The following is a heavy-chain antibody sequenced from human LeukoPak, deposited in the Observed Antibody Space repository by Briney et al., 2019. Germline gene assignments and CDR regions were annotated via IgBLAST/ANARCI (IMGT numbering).Heavy chain of an antibody. J-gene: IGHJ4*02. Sequence: ASVKVSCKDSGYTFINYGINWVRQAPGQGLEWMGWINPSSGGTKYAQKFQGRVTMARDTSISTTYMELSRLTSDDTAVYYCARGLGLDYWGQGTLVTVSS. CDR2: INPSSGGT. CDR1: GYTFINYG. V-gene: IGHV1-2*02. D-gene: IGHD4-11*01. CDR3: ARGLGLDY.